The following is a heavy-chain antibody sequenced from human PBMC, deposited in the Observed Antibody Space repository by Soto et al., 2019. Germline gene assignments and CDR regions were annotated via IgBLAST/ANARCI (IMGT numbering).Heavy chain of an antibody. Sequence: ASVKVSCKAPADTFTSYYIHWVRQAPGQGLEWMGWISAYNGNTNYAQKLQGRVTMTTDTSTSTAYMELRSLRSDDTAVYYCATSWRYCSSTSCQRFDYWGQGTLVTVSS. CDR3: ATSWRYCSSTSCQRFDY. J-gene: IGHJ4*02. CDR1: ADTFTSYY. D-gene: IGHD2-2*01. CDR2: ISAYNGNT. V-gene: IGHV1-18*04.